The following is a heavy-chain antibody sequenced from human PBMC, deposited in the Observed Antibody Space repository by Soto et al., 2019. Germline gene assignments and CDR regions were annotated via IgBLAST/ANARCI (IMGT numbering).Heavy chain of an antibody. CDR2: ISGSGGST. D-gene: IGHD3-22*01. CDR1: GFTFSSYA. V-gene: IGHV3-23*01. J-gene: IGHJ3*02. Sequence: PGGSLRLSCASSGFTFSSYAMSWVRQAPGKVLKWVSAISGSGGSTYYADSVKGRFTISRDNSKNTLYLQMNSLRAEDTAVYYCAKGGSGYYDSSGYITPKGTFDIWGQGTMVTVSS. CDR3: AKGGSGYYDSSGYITPKGTFDI.